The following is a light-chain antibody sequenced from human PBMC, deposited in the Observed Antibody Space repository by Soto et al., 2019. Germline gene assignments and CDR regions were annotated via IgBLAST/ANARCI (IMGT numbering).Light chain of an antibody. CDR2: GAS. CDR3: QQYNNWPL. CDR1: QSFNSIY. V-gene: IGKV3D-15*01. J-gene: IGKJ4*01. Sequence: EIVLTQSPGTLSLSPGERATLSCRASQSFNSIYLAWYQQKPGQAPRLLIYGASSRATGIPDRFSGSGSGTEFTLTISSLQSEDFAVYYCQQYNNWPLFGGGTKVDIK.